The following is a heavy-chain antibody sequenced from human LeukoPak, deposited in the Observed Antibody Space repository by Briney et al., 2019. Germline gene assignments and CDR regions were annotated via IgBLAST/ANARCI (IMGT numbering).Heavy chain of an antibody. CDR3: AREYYSGWYPDGYYYYDGMDV. Sequence: GGSLRLSWAASGFTVSSNYMSWVRQAPGKGLEWVSVIYSGGSTYYADSVKGRFTISRDNSKNTLYLQMNSLRAEDTAVYYCAREYYSGWYPDGYYYYDGMDVWGQGTTVTVSS. D-gene: IGHD6-19*01. V-gene: IGHV3-66*01. CDR1: GFTVSSNY. CDR2: IYSGGST. J-gene: IGHJ6*02.